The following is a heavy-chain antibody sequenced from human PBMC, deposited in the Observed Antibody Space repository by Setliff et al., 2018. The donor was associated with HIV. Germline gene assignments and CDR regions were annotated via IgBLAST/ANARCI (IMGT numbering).Heavy chain of an antibody. CDR3: ARDLSISNPYYDILTGPGVY. Sequence: GASVKVSCKASGYTFTSYSMHWVRQAPGQGREWMGMINPGGGSTSYAQKFQGRVTMTRDTSTSTVYMELSSLRSEDTAVYYCARDLSISNPYYDILTGPGVYWGQGTLVTVSS. CDR1: GYTFTSYS. V-gene: IGHV1-46*01. J-gene: IGHJ4*02. D-gene: IGHD3-9*01. CDR2: INPGGGST.